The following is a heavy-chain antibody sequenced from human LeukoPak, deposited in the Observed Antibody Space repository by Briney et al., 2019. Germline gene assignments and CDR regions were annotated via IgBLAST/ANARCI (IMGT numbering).Heavy chain of an antibody. V-gene: IGHV5-51*01. Sequence: GESLKISCKASGYNFTKHWIGWVRQGPGKGLEWMGIIWPDDSDTRYSPSFQGLVSMSVDTSIATAYLHWRSLEASDTALYYCARHSEVPFDSWGQGTLVTVSS. CDR1: GYNFTKHW. J-gene: IGHJ4*02. CDR3: ARHSEVPFDS. CDR2: IWPDDSDT.